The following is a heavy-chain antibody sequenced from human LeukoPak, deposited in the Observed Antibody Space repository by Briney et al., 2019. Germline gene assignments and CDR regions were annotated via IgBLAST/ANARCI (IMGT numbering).Heavy chain of an antibody. CDR1: GGSISSGSYY. V-gene: IGHV4-61*02. CDR3: ASSVRYFDWLFLFDY. D-gene: IGHD3-9*01. J-gene: IGHJ4*02. CDR2: IYTSGST. Sequence: SETLSLTCTVSGGSISSGSYYWSWIRQPAGKGLEWIGRIYTSGSTNYNPSLKSRVTISVDTSKNQFSLKLSSVTAADTAVYYCASSVRYFDWLFLFDYWGQGTLVTVSS.